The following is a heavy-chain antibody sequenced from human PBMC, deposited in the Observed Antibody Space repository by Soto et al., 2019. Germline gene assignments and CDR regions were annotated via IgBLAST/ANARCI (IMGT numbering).Heavy chain of an antibody. V-gene: IGHV1-69*01. Sequence: QVQLVQSGAEVKKPGSSVKVSCKASGGTFSSYASSWVRQAPGQGLEWMGGIIPIFGTANYAQKFQGRVTITADESTSTDYMELSSLRSEDTAVYYCARAGRDIVVVPAAIPYYYGMDVWGQGTTFTVSS. J-gene: IGHJ6*02. D-gene: IGHD2-2*01. CDR1: GGTFSSYA. CDR3: ARAGRDIVVVPAAIPYYYGMDV. CDR2: IIPIFGTA.